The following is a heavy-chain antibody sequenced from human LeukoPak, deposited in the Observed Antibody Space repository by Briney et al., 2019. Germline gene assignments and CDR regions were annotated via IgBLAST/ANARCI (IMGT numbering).Heavy chain of an antibody. CDR1: GGSISSGGYY. CDR3: ARDLGYYDSSGFHWFDP. Sequence: PSETLSLTCTVSGGSISSGGYYWSWIRQHPGKGLEWIGYIYYSGSTNYSPSLKSRVTISVDTSKNQFSLKLSSVTAADTAVYYCARDLGYYDSSGFHWFDPWGQGTLVTVSS. D-gene: IGHD3-22*01. V-gene: IGHV4-61*08. CDR2: IYYSGST. J-gene: IGHJ5*02.